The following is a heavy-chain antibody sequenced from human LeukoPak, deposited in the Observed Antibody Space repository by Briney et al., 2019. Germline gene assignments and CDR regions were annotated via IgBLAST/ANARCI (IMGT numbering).Heavy chain of an antibody. J-gene: IGHJ4*02. CDR1: GFTFSSYA. D-gene: IGHD6-13*01. Sequence: GGSLRLSCAASGFTFSSYAMSWVRRPPGEGLQWVSIISGSGGTTFYAGSVKGRFTISRDNSKNTLFLQMNSLRAEDTAVYYCAKAPNSSWSPFDYWGQGTLVTVSS. V-gene: IGHV3-23*01. CDR3: AKAPNSSWSPFDY. CDR2: ISGSGGTT.